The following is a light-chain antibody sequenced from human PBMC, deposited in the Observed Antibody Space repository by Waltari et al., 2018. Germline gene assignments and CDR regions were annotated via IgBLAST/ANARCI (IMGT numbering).Light chain of an antibody. CDR3: QHYVRLPAT. CDR2: GTS. V-gene: IGKV3-20*01. Sequence: EIVLTQSPGPLYVSQAERTTLFCRASQSVGRTVAWYQQKPGQAPRLLLYGTSSSATDIPDRFSGSGSGTDFSLTINRLEPEDFAVYYCQHYVRLPATFGQGTKVEIK. J-gene: IGKJ1*01. CDR1: QSVGRT.